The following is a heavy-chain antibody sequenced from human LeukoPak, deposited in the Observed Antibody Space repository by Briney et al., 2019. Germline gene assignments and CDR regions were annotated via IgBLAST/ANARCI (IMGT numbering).Heavy chain of an antibody. CDR2: ISYDGRVM. J-gene: IGHJ3*02. CDR1: GFTFSSYG. CDR3: AKIDIAAAGTNRPDAFDI. V-gene: IGHV3-30*18. Sequence: GWSLRLSCAASGFTFSSYGMQWVRQAPGKGLEWVGVISYDGRVMFYGDSVKGRFIISRDNSKNTLYLQMNSLRAEDTAVYYCAKIDIAAAGTNRPDAFDIWGQGTMVTVSS. D-gene: IGHD6-13*01.